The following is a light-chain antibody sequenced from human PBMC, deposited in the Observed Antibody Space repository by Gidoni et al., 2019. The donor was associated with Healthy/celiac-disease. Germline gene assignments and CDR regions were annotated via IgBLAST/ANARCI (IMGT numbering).Light chain of an antibody. Sequence: SYELTQPPSVSVSPGQTARITCSGDALPKQYAYWYQQEPGQAPVLVIYKDSERPSGIPERFSGSSSGTTVTLTISGVQAEDEADYYGQSADSSGTSPYVFGTGTKVTVL. CDR2: KDS. J-gene: IGLJ1*01. V-gene: IGLV3-25*03. CDR1: ALPKQY. CDR3: QSADSSGTSPYV.